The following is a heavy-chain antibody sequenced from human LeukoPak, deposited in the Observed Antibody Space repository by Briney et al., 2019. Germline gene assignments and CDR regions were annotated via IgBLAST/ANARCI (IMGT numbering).Heavy chain of an antibody. Sequence: PSETLSLTCTVSGGSISNYYWSWIRQPPGMGLEWIGYIYYSGSTNYNPSLKSRVTISVDTSKNQFSLRLTSVTAADTAVYYCARQTGSGLFILPGGQGTLVTVSS. J-gene: IGHJ4*02. V-gene: IGHV4-59*08. CDR3: ARQTGSGLFILP. CDR1: GGSISNYY. CDR2: IYYSGST. D-gene: IGHD3/OR15-3a*01.